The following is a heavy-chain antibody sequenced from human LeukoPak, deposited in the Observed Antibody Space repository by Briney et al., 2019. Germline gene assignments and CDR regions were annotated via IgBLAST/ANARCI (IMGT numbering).Heavy chain of an antibody. CDR2: IYHSGST. CDR3: ARYGGYSGYDQFDY. D-gene: IGHD5-12*01. V-gene: IGHV4-38-2*02. CDR1: GYSISSGHY. Sequence: PSETLSLTCTVSGYSISSGHYWGWIRQPPGKGLEWIGSIYHSGSTNHNPSLKSRVTISVDTSKNQFSLKLSSVTAADTAVYYCARYGGYSGYDQFDYWGQGTLVIVSS. J-gene: IGHJ4*02.